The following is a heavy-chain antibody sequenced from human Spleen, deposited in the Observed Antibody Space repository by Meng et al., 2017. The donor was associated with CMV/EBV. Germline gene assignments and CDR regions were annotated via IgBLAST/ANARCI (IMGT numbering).Heavy chain of an antibody. CDR1: GGSVSSGSYY. CDR2: IHYSGST. CDR3: ARSPGYPREFGY. J-gene: IGHJ4*02. Sequence: SETLSLTCTVSGGSVSSGSYYWSWIRQPPGKGLESIGYIHYSGSTNYNPSLMSRVTISVDTSKNQFSLKLRSVTAADTAVYYCARSPGYPREFGYWGQGTLVTVSS. D-gene: IGHD3-10*01. V-gene: IGHV4-61*01.